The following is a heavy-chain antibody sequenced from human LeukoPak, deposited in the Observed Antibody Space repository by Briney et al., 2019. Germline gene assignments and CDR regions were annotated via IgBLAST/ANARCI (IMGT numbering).Heavy chain of an antibody. V-gene: IGHV4-34*01. J-gene: IGHJ5*02. Sequence: SETLSLTCAVYGGSFSDYYWSWIRQPPGKGLEWIGEINHSGSTNYNPSLKSRVTISVDTSKNQFSLKLSSVTAADTAVYYCARPLRFDPWGQGTLVTVSS. CDR2: INHSGST. CDR3: ARPLRFDP. CDR1: GGSFSDYY.